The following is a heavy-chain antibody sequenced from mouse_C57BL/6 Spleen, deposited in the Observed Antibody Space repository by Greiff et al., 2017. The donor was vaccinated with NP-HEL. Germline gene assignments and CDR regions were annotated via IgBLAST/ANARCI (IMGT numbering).Heavy chain of an antibody. V-gene: IGHV1-80*01. J-gene: IGHJ1*03. CDR2: IYPGDGDT. D-gene: IGHD4-1*02. Sequence: QVQLQQSGAELVKPGASVKISCKASGYAFSSYWMNWVKQRPGKGLEWIGQIYPGDGDTNYNGKFKGKATLTADKSSSTAYMQLSSLTSEDSAVYFCARSANWDTYWYFDVWGTGTTVTVSS. CDR1: GYAFSSYW. CDR3: ARSANWDTYWYFDV.